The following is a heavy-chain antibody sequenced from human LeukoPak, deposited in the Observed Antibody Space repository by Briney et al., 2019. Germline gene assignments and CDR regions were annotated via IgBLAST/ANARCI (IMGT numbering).Heavy chain of an antibody. V-gene: IGHV6-1*01. CDR2: TYYRSKWYN. D-gene: IGHD6-13*01. J-gene: IGHJ5*02. CDR1: GDSVSSNSAA. Sequence: SQTLSLTCAISGDSVSSNSAAWNWIRQSPSRGLEWLGRTYYRSKWYNDYAVSVKGRITINPDASKNQFSLQLNSVTPEDTAVYYCAREDGAAAGTDWFDPWGQGTLVTVSS. CDR3: AREDGAAAGTDWFDP.